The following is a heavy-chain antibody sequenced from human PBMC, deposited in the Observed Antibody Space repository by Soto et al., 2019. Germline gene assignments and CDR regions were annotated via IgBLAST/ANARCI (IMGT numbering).Heavy chain of an antibody. V-gene: IGHV3-30*18. J-gene: IGHJ5*02. CDR3: AKGSIVGATKDWFDP. CDR1: GFTFSRYG. CDR2: ISYDGSSK. D-gene: IGHD1-26*01. Sequence: QVQLVESGGGVVQPGRSLRLSCAASGFTFSRYGMYWVRQAPGKGLEWVAVISYDGSSKYYADSVKGRITISRDNSENTLYLQMNSLRAEDTAVYYCAKGSIVGATKDWFDPWGQGTLVTVSS.